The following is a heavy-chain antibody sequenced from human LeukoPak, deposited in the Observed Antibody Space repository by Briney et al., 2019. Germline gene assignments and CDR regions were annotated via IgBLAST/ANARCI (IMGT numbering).Heavy chain of an antibody. D-gene: IGHD1-1*01. CDR3: ARHMTTANNWFDP. Sequence: ASVKVSCKASGYTFTGYYMHWVRQAPGQGLEWMGWINPKSDGTNYEQKFQGRVIMTRDTSISTAYMELSRLTSDDTAVYYCARHMTTANNWFDPWGQGTLVTVSS. CDR2: INPKSDGT. J-gene: IGHJ5*02. V-gene: IGHV1-2*02. CDR1: GYTFTGYY.